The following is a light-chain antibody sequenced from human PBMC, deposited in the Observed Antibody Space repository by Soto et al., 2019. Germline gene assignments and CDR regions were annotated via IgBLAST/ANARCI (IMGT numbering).Light chain of an antibody. V-gene: IGLV2-14*01. J-gene: IGLJ2*01. Sequence: QSVLTQPASVSGSPGQSITISCTGTSGDVGGYNYVSWYQQHPGKVPKLIIYEVSKRPSGVSNRLSGSKSGNTASLTISGLQGEDESHYYCSSYTSDTTVLFGGGTKVTVL. CDR1: SGDVGGYNY. CDR2: EVS. CDR3: SSYTSDTTVL.